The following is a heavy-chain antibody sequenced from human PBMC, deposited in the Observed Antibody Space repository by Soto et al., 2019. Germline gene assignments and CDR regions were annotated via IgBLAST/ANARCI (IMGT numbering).Heavy chain of an antibody. D-gene: IGHD6-19*01. V-gene: IGHV5-10-1*01. J-gene: IGHJ6*02. CDR1: GYSLITYW. CDR2: IDPSDSYT. CDR3: ARQYSSGPYYGMDV. Sequence: PGESLKISCKGSGYSLITYWISWVRQMPGKGLEWMGRIDPSDSYTSYSPSFQGHVTISADKSISTAYLQWSSLKASDTAMYYCARQYSSGPYYGMDVWGQGTTVTVSS.